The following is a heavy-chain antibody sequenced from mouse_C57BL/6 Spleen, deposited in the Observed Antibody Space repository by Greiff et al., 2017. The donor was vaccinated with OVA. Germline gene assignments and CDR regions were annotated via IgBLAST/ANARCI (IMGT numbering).Heavy chain of an antibody. V-gene: IGHV5-17*01. CDR1: GFTFSDYG. Sequence: EVKVVESGGGLVKPGGSLKLSCAASGFTFSDYGMHWVRQAPEKGLEWVAYISSGSSTIYYADTVKGRFTISRDNAKNTLFLQMTSLRSEDTAMYYCARGDYGSPFDYWGQGTTLTVSS. D-gene: IGHD1-1*01. CDR3: ARGDYGSPFDY. CDR2: ISSGSSTI. J-gene: IGHJ2*01.